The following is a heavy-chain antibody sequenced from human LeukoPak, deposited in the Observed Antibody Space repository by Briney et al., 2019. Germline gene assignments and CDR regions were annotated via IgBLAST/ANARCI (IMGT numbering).Heavy chain of an antibody. CDR1: GYVLTG. V-gene: IGHV1-18*01. D-gene: IGHD2-21*01. CDR3: ARAVVAGPLLLPIYMDV. J-gene: IGHJ6*04. CDR2: INSYSGNT. Sequence: ASVKVSCNTSGYVLTGVTWVRQAPGQGLEWMGWINSYSGNTDYAQKFQGRVTLTRDTSTSTVYMDLRSLTSDDTAVYYCARAVVAGPLLLPIYMDVWGKGTTVTVSS.